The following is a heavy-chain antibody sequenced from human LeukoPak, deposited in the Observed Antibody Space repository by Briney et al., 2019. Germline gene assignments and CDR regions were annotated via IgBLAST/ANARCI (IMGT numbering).Heavy chain of an antibody. Sequence: PPGGSLSLSCAASGFTFSSYWMHWVRQAPGKGLVWVSRINSDASSTAYADSVKGRFTISRDNAKSTLYLQMNSLRAEDTAVYYCARFQGYGSGSNWGQGTLVTVSS. CDR3: ARFQGYGSGSN. CDR2: INSDASST. J-gene: IGHJ4*02. D-gene: IGHD3-10*01. CDR1: GFTFSSYW. V-gene: IGHV3-74*01.